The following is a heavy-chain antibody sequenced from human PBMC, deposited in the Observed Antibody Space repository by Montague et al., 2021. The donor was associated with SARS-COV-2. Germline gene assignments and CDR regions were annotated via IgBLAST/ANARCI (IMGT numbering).Heavy chain of an antibody. CDR2: INYSGST. D-gene: IGHD3/OR15-3a*01. J-gene: IGHJ4*02. V-gene: IGHV4-39*07. Sequence: SETLSLTCTVSGGSISSRSYYWGWIRQPPGKGLEWIGSINYSGSTYYNPSLKSRVTISLDDSRSQFSLRLTSVTAADTAVYFCARGGLGNRGFDYWGQGALVTVTS. CDR3: ARGGLGNRGFDY. CDR1: GGSISSRSYY.